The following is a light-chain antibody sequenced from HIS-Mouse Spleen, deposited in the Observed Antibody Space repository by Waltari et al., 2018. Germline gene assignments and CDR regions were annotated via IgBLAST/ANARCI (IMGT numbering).Light chain of an antibody. V-gene: IGKV2-28*01. J-gene: IGKJ2*01. CDR2: LGS. Sequence: DIVMTQSQLSLPVTPGEPASISCRSSPSLLHSNGYNYLDWYLQKPGQSPQLLIYLGSNRASGVPDRFSGSGSGTDFTLKISRVEAEDVGVYYCMQALQTPYTFGQGTKLEIK. CDR1: PSLLHSNGYNY. CDR3: MQALQTPYT.